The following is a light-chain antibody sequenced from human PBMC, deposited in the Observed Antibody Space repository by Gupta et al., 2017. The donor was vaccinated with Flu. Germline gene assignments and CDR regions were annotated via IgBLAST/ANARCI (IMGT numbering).Light chain of an antibody. CDR3: RHEDNCPLT. J-gene: IGKJ4*01. CDR2: NVS. V-gene: IGKV1-6*01. Sequence: AIQMTQSPSSLSASVGDRVTITCRASQDIRNTLGWYQQKPGKAPKLLMYNVSTLQRSVLPRMSSSSSSAAFTLIIISRQPPDDVTSYCRHEDNCPLTFGGGTKVQTK. CDR1: QDIRNT.